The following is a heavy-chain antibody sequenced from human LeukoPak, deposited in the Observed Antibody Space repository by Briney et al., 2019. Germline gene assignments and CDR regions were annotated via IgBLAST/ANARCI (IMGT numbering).Heavy chain of an antibody. V-gene: IGHV3-23*01. CDR3: AKVEGASKASVY. CDR2: ISGSGGST. Sequence: GGSLRLSCAASGFIFSNCAMTWVRQAPGKGLEWVSSISGSGGSTYYADSVKGRFTISRDNSKNTLYLQMYSLRAEDTAVYYCAKVEGASKASVYWGQGALVTVSS. D-gene: IGHD1-1*01. J-gene: IGHJ4*02. CDR1: GFIFSNCA.